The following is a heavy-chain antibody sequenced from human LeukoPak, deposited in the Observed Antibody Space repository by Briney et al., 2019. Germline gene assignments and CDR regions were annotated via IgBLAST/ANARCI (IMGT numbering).Heavy chain of an antibody. J-gene: IGHJ3*02. D-gene: IGHD3-22*01. CDR2: INSDDSST. V-gene: IGHV3-74*01. Sequence: PGGSLRLSCTASGFTFGDYAMSWVRQAPGKGLVWVSRINSDDSSTNYADSVKGRFTISRDIAKETLYLEMNSLRAEDTAVYYCAKFNSQLYYDSSGYLWDAFDIWGQGTMVTVSS. CDR1: GFTFGDYA. CDR3: AKFNSQLYYDSSGYLWDAFDI.